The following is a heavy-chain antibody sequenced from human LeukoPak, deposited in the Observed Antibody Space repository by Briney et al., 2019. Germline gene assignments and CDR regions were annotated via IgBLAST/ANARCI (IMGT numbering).Heavy chain of an antibody. CDR2: ISPYNGNT. J-gene: IGHJ4*02. Sequence: ASVKVSFKASGYDFTSVGITWVRRAPGQGLEWMGWISPYNGNTRYAQKFQGRVAMTTDTSTTTAYMELRGLRFNDTAVYYCARAGSGSGWYFDYWGQGTLVTVSS. CDR1: GYDFTSVG. CDR3: ARAGSGSGWYFDY. V-gene: IGHV1-18*01. D-gene: IGHD6-19*01.